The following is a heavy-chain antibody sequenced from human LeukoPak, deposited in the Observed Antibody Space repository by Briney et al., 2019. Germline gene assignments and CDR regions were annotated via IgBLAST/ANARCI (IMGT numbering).Heavy chain of an antibody. CDR2: ISSSGSYI. CDR3: ARDVLGYCSSTSCYRQPTYNWFDP. D-gene: IGHD2-2*01. CDR1: GFTFSSYS. Sequence: GGSLRLSCAASGFTFSSYSMNWVRQAPGKGLEWVSSISSSGSYIYYADSVKGRFTISRDNAENSLYLQMNSLRAEDTAVYYCARDVLGYCSSTSCYRQPTYNWFDPWGQGTLVTVSS. V-gene: IGHV3-21*01. J-gene: IGHJ5*02.